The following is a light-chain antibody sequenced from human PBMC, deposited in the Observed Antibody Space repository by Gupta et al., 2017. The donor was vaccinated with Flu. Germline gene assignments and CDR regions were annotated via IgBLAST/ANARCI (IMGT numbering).Light chain of an antibody. Sequence: DIQMTQSPSSVSASVGDRVTITCRASQSLNNWLAWYQHKPGKAPKLLIYAASSLQSGVPSRFSGSGSGTDFTLSISTLQPEDFATYYCQQANSFLPLTFGPGTKVDIK. V-gene: IGKV1D-12*01. CDR1: QSLNNW. J-gene: IGKJ3*01. CDR2: AAS. CDR3: QQANSFLPLT.